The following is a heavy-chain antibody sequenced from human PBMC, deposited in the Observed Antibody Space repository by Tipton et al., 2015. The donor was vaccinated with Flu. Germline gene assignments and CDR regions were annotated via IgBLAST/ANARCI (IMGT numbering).Heavy chain of an antibody. CDR1: GASISTYY. CDR3: VSRADWFDP. V-gene: IGHV4-59*08. Sequence: TLSLTCTVSGASISTYYWSWIRQPPGKGLEWIGYIYHSGSAEYSPSLKSRVTISVDTSKNQFSLKLNSLTAADTAVYYCVSRADWFDPWGQGTLVTVSS. J-gene: IGHJ5*02. D-gene: IGHD3-10*01. CDR2: IYHSGSA.